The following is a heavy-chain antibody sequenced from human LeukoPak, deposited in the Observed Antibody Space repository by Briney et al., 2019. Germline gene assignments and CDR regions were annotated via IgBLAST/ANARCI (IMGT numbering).Heavy chain of an antibody. J-gene: IGHJ5*02. CDR1: GYTFTSYY. CDR2: INPSGGST. V-gene: IGHV1-46*01. Sequence: GASVKGSCKASGYTFTSYYMHWVRQAPGQGLEWMGIINPSGGSTSYAQKFQGRVTMTRDMSTSTVYMELSSLRSEDTAVYYCARGIVVVPAAMESWFDPWGQGTLVTVSS. CDR3: ARGIVVVPAAMESWFDP. D-gene: IGHD2-2*01.